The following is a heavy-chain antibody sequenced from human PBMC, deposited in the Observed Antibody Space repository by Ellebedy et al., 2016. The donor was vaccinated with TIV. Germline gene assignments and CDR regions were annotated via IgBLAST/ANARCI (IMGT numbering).Heavy chain of an antibody. CDR1: GYTFTSYD. D-gene: IGHD2-21*01. CDR2: INPKSGGI. J-gene: IGHJ4*02. V-gene: IGHV1-2*02. Sequence: ASVKVSXXASGYTFTSYDINWVRQAPAQGLEWMGCINPKSGGINYAPKFQGRVTLTTDTSISTAYMELSSLSSDDTAVYYCASKRCGGANCHLPTFDDWGQGTLVTVSS. CDR3: ASKRCGGANCHLPTFDD.